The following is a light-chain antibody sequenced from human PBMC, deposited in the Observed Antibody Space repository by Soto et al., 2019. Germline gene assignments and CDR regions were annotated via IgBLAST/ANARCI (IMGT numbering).Light chain of an antibody. J-gene: IGLJ1*01. Sequence: QSVLTQPPSVSGAPGQRVTISCTGSSSNIGAGYDVHWYQQLPGTAPKLLIYGNSNRPSGIPERFSASRSGTSATLGITGLQTGDEADYYCGAWDDSLRLYVFGPGTKLTVL. V-gene: IGLV1-40*01. CDR1: SSNIGAGYD. CDR3: GAWDDSLRLYV. CDR2: GNS.